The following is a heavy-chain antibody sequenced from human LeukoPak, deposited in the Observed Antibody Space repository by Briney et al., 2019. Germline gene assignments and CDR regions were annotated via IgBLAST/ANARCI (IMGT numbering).Heavy chain of an antibody. CDR3: ARGGTGTTGHVYYYYGMDV. D-gene: IGHD1-1*01. J-gene: IGHJ6*02. V-gene: IGHV3-53*04. Sequence: GGSLRLSCAASGFTVSNNYMSWVRQAPGKGLERVSVIYSGGSTYYADSVKGRFTISRHNSKNTLYLQMNSLRAEDTAVYYCARGGTGTTGHVYYYYGMDVWGQGTTVTVSS. CDR2: IYSGGST. CDR1: GFTVSNNY.